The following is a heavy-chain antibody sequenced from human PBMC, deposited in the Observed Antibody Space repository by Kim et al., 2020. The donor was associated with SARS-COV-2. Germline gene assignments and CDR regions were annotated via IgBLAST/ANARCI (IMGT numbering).Heavy chain of an antibody. D-gene: IGHD6-6*01. V-gene: IGHV4-39*01. CDR3: ARHGPFGWQLVYNWFDP. CDR2: IYYSGST. CDR1: GGSISSSSYY. J-gene: IGHJ5*02. Sequence: SETLSLTCTVSGGSISSSSYYRGWIRQPPGKGLEWIGSIYYSGSTYYNPSLKSRVTISVDTSKNQFSLKLSSVTAADTAVYYCARHGPFGWQLVYNWFDPWGQGTLVTVSS.